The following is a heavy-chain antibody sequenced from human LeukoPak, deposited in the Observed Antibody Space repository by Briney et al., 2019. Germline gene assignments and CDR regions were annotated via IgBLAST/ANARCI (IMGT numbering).Heavy chain of an antibody. V-gene: IGHV4-59*01. Sequence: PETLSLPHTHSLGSISTYSWSWIRQPPGKGLEWIGYVYYSASPKYTPSLMNRVTISVDTSKNQFSLTLSSVTAADTAVYYCARHYSYYIIDYWGQ. CDR3: ARHYSYYIIDY. CDR2: VYYSASP. D-gene: IGHD4-11*01. CDR1: LGSISTYS. J-gene: IGHJ4*02.